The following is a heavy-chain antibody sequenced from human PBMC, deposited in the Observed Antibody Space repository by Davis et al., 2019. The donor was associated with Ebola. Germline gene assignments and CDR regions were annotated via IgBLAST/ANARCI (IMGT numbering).Heavy chain of an antibody. CDR3: ASLSPDLDY. J-gene: IGHJ4*02. V-gene: IGHV3-30*04. CDR2: ISYDGSNK. CDR1: GFTFSSYA. Sequence: GGSLRLSCAASGFTFSSYAMHWVRQAPGKGLEWVAVISYDGSNKYYADSVKGRFTISRDNSKNTLYLQMNSLRAEDTAVYYCASLSPDLDYWGQGTLVTVSS.